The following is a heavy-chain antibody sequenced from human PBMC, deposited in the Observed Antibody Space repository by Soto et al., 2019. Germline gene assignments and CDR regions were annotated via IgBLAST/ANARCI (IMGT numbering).Heavy chain of an antibody. Sequence: QLQLQESGPGLVKPSETLSLTCRLSGGAISDARFYWGWIRQSPGRGLEWIGSIYYTGTTFFNPSLHTRVTISVDTSENQFSLKLYSVTAADTALYFCARQKWEQPKWFDPWGQGTLVIVSP. CDR1: GGAISDARFY. J-gene: IGHJ5*02. CDR3: ARQKWEQPKWFDP. CDR2: IYYTGTT. D-gene: IGHD1-26*01. V-gene: IGHV4-39*01.